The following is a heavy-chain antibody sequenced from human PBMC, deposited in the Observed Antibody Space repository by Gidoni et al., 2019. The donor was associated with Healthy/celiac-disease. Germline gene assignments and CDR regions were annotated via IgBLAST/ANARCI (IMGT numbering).Heavy chain of an antibody. Sequence: EVQLLVSGGGLVQPGGSLRRSCAASGFTFCSYAMSWLRQAPGKGLEWVSAISGSGGSTYYADAVKGRFTISRDNSKNTLYLQRNSLRAEDTGVYYCAKDVLEMATKITGYYFDDWGQGTLVTVSS. V-gene: IGHV3-23*01. CDR2: ISGSGGST. CDR3: AKDVLEMATKITGYYFDD. D-gene: IGHD5-12*01. J-gene: IGHJ4*02. CDR1: GFTFCSYA.